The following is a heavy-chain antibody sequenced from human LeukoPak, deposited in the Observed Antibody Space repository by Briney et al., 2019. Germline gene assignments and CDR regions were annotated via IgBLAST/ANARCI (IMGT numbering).Heavy chain of an antibody. D-gene: IGHD4-11*01. V-gene: IGHV4-34*01. CDR3: ARGLSLGYSNYWA. Sequence: SETLSLTCAAYGGSFSGYYWSWIRQPPGKGLEWIGEINHSGSTNYNPSLKSRVTISVDTSKNQFSLKLSSVTAADTAVYYCARGLSLGYSNYWAWGQGTLVTVSS. CDR1: GGSFSGYY. J-gene: IGHJ5*02. CDR2: INHSGST.